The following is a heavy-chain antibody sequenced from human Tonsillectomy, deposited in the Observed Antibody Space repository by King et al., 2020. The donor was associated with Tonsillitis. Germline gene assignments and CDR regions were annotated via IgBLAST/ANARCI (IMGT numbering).Heavy chain of an antibody. D-gene: IGHD6-13*01. J-gene: IGHJ4*02. CDR1: GFTFDDYA. CDR2: ISWNSGSI. Sequence: DVQLVESGGGLVQPGRSLRLSCAASGFTFDDYAMHWVRQAPGKGLEWVSGISWNSGSIGYADSVKGRFTISRDNAKNSLYLQMNSLRAEDTALYYCAKDYGIAAAGTYVDYWGQGTLVTVSS. V-gene: IGHV3-9*01. CDR3: AKDYGIAAAGTYVDY.